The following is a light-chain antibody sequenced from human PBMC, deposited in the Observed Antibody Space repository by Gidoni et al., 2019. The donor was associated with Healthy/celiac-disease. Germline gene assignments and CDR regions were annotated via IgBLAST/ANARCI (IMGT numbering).Light chain of an antibody. CDR1: QSISSW. CDR2: KAS. Sequence: DIQMTHSPSTLSASVGDRVTITCRASQSISSWLAWYQQKPGKAPKLLIYKASSLESGVPSRFSGSGSGTEFTLTISSLQPDDFATYYCQQYNSYPMCSFGQGTKLEIK. J-gene: IGKJ2*04. CDR3: QQYNSYPMCS. V-gene: IGKV1-5*03.